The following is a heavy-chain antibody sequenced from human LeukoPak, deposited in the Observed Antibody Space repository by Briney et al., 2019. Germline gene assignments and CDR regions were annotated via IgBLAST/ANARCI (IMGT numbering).Heavy chain of an antibody. Sequence: GGSLRLSCAASGFTFRNFGMHWVRQAPGKGLEWVAFIRYDGSNKYYADSVKGRFTISRDNSKNTMYLQMNSLRAEDTTVYYCAKDRAVAGMGGLGYWGQGTLVTVSS. J-gene: IGHJ4*02. V-gene: IGHV3-30*02. CDR2: IRYDGSNK. CDR1: GFTFRNFG. CDR3: AKDRAVAGMGGLGY. D-gene: IGHD6-19*01.